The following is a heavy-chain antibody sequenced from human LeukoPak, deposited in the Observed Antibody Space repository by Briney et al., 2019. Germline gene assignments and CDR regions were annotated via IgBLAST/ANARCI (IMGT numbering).Heavy chain of an antibody. Sequence: PSGTLSLTCAVSGGSISSSNWWSWVRQPPGKGLEWIGEIYHSGSTNYNPSLKSRVTISVDTSKNQFSLKLSSVTAADTAVYYCARAGRFLEWLVDAFDIWGQGTMVTVSS. D-gene: IGHD3-3*01. J-gene: IGHJ3*02. V-gene: IGHV4-4*02. CDR1: GGSISSSNW. CDR2: IYHSGST. CDR3: ARAGRFLEWLVDAFDI.